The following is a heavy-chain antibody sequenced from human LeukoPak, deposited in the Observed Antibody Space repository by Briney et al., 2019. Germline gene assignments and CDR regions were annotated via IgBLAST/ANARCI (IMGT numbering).Heavy chain of an antibody. CDR1: GGSISSRGYY. Sequence: SETLSLTCTVSGGSISSRGYYWAWIRQPPGKGLEWIGTIYYSGSTYFNPSLKGRVTISVDTSKNHFSLKLSSVTAADTAVYYCAREGIATAAGGDWGQGTLVTVSS. CDR2: IYYSGST. V-gene: IGHV4-39*07. D-gene: IGHD6-13*01. J-gene: IGHJ4*02. CDR3: AREGIATAAGGD.